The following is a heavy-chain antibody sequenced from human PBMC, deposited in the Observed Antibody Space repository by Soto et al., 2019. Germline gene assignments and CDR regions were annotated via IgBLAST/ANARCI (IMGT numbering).Heavy chain of an antibody. Sequence: EVHLLESGGGLVQPGGSLRLSCVASGFTFSIYNMNWVRQAPGKGLEWVSVITGSGDYTNYADSVKGRFTISRDNSKNTLYLQMNSQRAEDTAVYFCARRITSSFDYWGQGTLVTVSS. CDR3: ARRITSSFDY. CDR2: ITGSGDYT. J-gene: IGHJ4*02. CDR1: GFTFSIYN. V-gene: IGHV3-23*01. D-gene: IGHD1-20*01.